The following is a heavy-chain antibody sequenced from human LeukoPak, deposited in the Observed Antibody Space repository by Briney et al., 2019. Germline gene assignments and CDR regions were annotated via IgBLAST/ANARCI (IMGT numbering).Heavy chain of an antibody. CDR1: GGSFSGYS. CDR2: INHSGGT. Sequence: SETLSLTCAVYGGSFSGYSWNWIRQPPVKGLEWIGEINHSGGTNYNPSLKSRATISVDTSKKQFSLKLSSVTAADTAVYYCARGVDYYGVWGQGTLVTVSS. J-gene: IGHJ4*02. CDR3: ARGVDYYGV. D-gene: IGHD3-10*01. V-gene: IGHV4-34*01.